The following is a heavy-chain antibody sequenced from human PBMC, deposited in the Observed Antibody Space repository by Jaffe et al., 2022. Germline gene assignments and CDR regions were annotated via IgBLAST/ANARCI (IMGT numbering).Heavy chain of an antibody. Sequence: QVQLVQSGAEVKKPGASVKVSCKASGYTFTGYYMHWVRQAPGQGLEWMGRINPNSGGTNYAQKFQGRVTMTRDTSISTAYMELSRLRSDDTAVYYCVLVYSGGTYYDFWSGPPSKYYYMDVWGKGTTVTVSS. CDR3: VLVYSGGTYYDFWSGPPSKYYYMDV. CDR1: GYTFTGYY. J-gene: IGHJ6*03. V-gene: IGHV1-2*06. CDR2: INPNSGGT. D-gene: IGHD3-3*01.